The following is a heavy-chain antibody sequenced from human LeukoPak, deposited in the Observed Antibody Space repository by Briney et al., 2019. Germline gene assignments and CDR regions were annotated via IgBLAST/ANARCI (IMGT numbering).Heavy chain of an antibody. V-gene: IGHV4-59*01. CDR3: ARGTISCDAFDI. CDR1: GGSISSYY. D-gene: IGHD2-15*01. Sequence: SETLSLTCTVSGGSISSYYWSWIRQPPGKGLEWIGYIYYSGSTNYNPSLKSRVTISVDTSKNQFSLKLSSVTAADTAVYYCARGTISCDAFDIWGQGTMVTVSS. CDR2: IYYSGST. J-gene: IGHJ3*02.